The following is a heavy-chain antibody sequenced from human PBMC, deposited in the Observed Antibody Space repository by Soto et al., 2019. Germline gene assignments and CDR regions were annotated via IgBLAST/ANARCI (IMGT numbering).Heavy chain of an antibody. CDR1: GFTLATYG. Sequence: GGALRLSCAAPGFTLATYGMHWGRPAPGKGLEWMAVISYDGSNKYYADSVKGRFTISRDNSKNTLYMQMNSLRAEDTAIYYCAKDHIVAAAPDYWGQGTLVTVSS. J-gene: IGHJ4*02. CDR2: ISYDGSNK. V-gene: IGHV3-30*18. D-gene: IGHD2-2*01. CDR3: AKDHIVAAAPDY.